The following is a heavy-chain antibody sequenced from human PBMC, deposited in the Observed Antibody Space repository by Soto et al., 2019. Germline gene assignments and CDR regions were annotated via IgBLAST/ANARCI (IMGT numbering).Heavy chain of an antibody. V-gene: IGHV3-30*18. J-gene: IGHJ6*04. D-gene: IGHD3-10*01. CDR3: AKDFGNYYSYGMEV. CDR2: ISYDGSNK. Sequence: SLRLSCAASGFTFSSYGMHCVRQAPGKGLEWVAVISYDGSNKYYADSVKGRFTISRDNSKNTLYLQMNSLRAEDTAVYYCAKDFGNYYSYGMEVWGEGTTVTVSS. CDR1: GFTFSSYG.